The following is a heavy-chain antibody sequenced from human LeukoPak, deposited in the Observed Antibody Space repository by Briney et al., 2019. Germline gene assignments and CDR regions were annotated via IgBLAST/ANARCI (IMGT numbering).Heavy chain of an antibody. J-gene: IGHJ4*02. D-gene: IGHD6-19*01. Sequence: PGRSLRLSCAASGFTFSNYGIHWVRQAPGKGLEWVAVIYYDGRNKYYADSVRGRFTISRDNAKNSLYLQMNSLRAEDTAVYYCVRDSSSLFDYWGQGTLVIVSS. CDR1: GFTFSNYG. CDR2: IYYDGRNK. V-gene: IGHV3-33*01. CDR3: VRDSSSLFDY.